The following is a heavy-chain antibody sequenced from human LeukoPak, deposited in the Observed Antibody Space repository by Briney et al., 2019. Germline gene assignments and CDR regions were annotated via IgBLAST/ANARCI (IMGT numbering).Heavy chain of an antibody. CDR1: GFTFSSYS. Sequence: PGGSLRLSCAASGFTFSSYSMNWVRQAPGKGLEWVSSISSSSSYIYYADSVKGRFTIPRDNSKNTLYLLMNSLRAEDTAVYYCAKDVSTGYYTSDYWGQGTLVTVSS. D-gene: IGHD3-22*01. CDR3: AKDVSTGYYTSDY. CDR2: ISSSSSYI. V-gene: IGHV3-21*04. J-gene: IGHJ4*02.